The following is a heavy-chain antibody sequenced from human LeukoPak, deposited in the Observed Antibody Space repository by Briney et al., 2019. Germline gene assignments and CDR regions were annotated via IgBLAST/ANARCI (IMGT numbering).Heavy chain of an antibody. D-gene: IGHD3-22*01. CDR1: GFTFSSYA. CDR3: AKDADISVELVVITSFDS. V-gene: IGHV3-23*01. J-gene: IGHJ4*02. CDR2: ISGSGGST. Sequence: GGSLRLSCAASGFTFSSYAMSWVRQAPGKGLEWVSAISGSGGSTYYADSVKGRFTISRDNSENMLYLQMNSLRAEDTALYYCAKDADISVELVVITSFDSWGQGTLVTVSS.